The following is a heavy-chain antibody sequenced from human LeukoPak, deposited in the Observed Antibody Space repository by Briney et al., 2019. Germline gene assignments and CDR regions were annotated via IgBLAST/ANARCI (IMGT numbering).Heavy chain of an antibody. V-gene: IGHV1-18*01. CDR2: ISAKNGNT. D-gene: IGHD6-13*01. CDR3: ARASDISWPFEN. Sequence: ASVKVSCKTSGYSFSNYGIVWVRQAPGDGLGWMGWISAKNGNTKNSQKVQGRVTMTTDSSTGIAYLDLRSLRTDDTAVYYCARASDISWPFENWGQGTLVIVSS. CDR1: GYSFSNYG. J-gene: IGHJ1*01.